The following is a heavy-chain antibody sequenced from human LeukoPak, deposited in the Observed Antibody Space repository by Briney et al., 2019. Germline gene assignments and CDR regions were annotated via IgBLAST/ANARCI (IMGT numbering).Heavy chain of an antibody. CDR1: GFTFSSYS. J-gene: IGHJ4*02. Sequence: PGGSLRLSCAASGFTFSSYSMNWVRQAPGKGLEWVSSISSSSSYIYYADSVEGRFTISRDNAKNSLYLQMNSLRAEDTAVYYCARDTRGGGATTPDYWGQGTLVTVSS. CDR2: ISSSSSYI. CDR3: ARDTRGGGATTPDY. V-gene: IGHV3-21*01. D-gene: IGHD1-26*01.